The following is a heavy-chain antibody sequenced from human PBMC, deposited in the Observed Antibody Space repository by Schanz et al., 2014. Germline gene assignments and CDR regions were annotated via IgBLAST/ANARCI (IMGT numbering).Heavy chain of an antibody. CDR2: ISGGGGTT. J-gene: IGHJ4*02. CDR1: GFNFSDYA. D-gene: IGHD3-10*01. V-gene: IGHV3-23*04. Sequence: EVQLVESGGGLVKPGGSLRLSCAASGFNFSDYAMCWVRQAPGKGLEWVSAISGGGGTTHYADSVKGRFTISRDNAKNSLYLQMNSLRAEDTAVYYCARIGGSVFDYWAQGTLVTVSS. CDR3: ARIGGSVFDY.